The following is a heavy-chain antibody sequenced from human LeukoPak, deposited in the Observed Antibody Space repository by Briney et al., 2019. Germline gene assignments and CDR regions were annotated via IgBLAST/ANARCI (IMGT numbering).Heavy chain of an antibody. CDR3: AGGNNNWCFDY. CDR2: INPGGRIT. Sequence: ASVKVSCKASGYTFTSYYIHWMRQAPGQGLEWMGTINPGGRITNYAQKFQGRVTMTRDTSTSTVYMALSSLRSDDTAVYYCAGGNNNWCFDYWGQGTLVTVSS. CDR1: GYTFTSYY. D-gene: IGHD1-1*01. J-gene: IGHJ4*02. V-gene: IGHV1-46*01.